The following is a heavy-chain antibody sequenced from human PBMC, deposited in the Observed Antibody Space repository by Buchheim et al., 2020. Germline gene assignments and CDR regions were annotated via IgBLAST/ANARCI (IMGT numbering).Heavy chain of an antibody. CDR1: GGSISSGGYY. CDR2: IYSSGSA. V-gene: IGHV4-61*02. D-gene: IGHD3-3*01. CDR3: VRDCRVTIFGVVTSDGMDV. J-gene: IGHJ6*02. Sequence: QLQESGPGLVKPSQTLSLTCTVSGGSISSGGYYWTWIRQPAGKGLEWIGRIYSSGSANYNPSLKSRVTISVDTSKKQFSLKLRSVTAADTAVYYCVRDCRVTIFGVVTSDGMDVWGQGIT.